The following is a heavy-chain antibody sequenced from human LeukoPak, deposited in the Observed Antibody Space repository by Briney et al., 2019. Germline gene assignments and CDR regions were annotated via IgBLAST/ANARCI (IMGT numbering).Heavy chain of an antibody. CDR3: ARGEDNADEYLREDY. V-gene: IGHV3-7*04. J-gene: IGHJ4*02. Sequence: GGSLRLSCAGSGFPFSSYWMTCVRQAPGKGLEWVANINQDGSEKSYVDSVRGRTISRDNAKNSLYLQMNRVGAEDTAVYYCARGEDNADEYLREDYWGQGILVTVSS. CDR1: GFPFSSYW. CDR2: INQDGSEK. D-gene: IGHD2/OR15-2a*01.